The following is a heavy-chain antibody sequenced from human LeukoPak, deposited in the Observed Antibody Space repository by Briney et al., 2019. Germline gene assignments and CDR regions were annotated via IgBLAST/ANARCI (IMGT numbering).Heavy chain of an antibody. CDR3: ARGGSSGYYYG. CDR1: GGSIGSHY. Sequence: SETLSLTCTVSGGSIGSHYWSWIRQPPGKGLEWIGYIYYSGTTNYNPSLKSRVTMSVDTSKNQFSMKLTSVTAADTAVYYCARGGSSGYYYGWGQGTLVTVSS. D-gene: IGHD3-22*01. CDR2: IYYSGTT. V-gene: IGHV4-59*11. J-gene: IGHJ4*02.